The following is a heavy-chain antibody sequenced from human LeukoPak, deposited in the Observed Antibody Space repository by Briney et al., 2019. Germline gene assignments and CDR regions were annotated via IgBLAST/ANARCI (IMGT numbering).Heavy chain of an antibody. J-gene: IGHJ4*02. Sequence: SVKVSCKASGGTFSSYDITWVRQAPGQGLEWMGGIIPIFGTANYAQKFQGRVTITADESTSTAYMELSSLRSEDTAVYYCARGYCINGVCDRGDYWGQGTLVTVSS. CDR3: ARGYCINGVCDRGDY. CDR1: GGTFSSYD. V-gene: IGHV1-69*13. CDR2: IIPIFGTA. D-gene: IGHD2-8*01.